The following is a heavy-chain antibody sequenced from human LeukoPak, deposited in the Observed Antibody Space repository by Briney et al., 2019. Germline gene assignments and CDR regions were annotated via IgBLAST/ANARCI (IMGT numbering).Heavy chain of an antibody. CDR1: GGSISSGGYS. D-gene: IGHD4-23*01. CDR3: ARAPVVTQRVGNAFDI. CDR2: IYHSGST. Sequence: SQTLSLTCAVSGGSISSGGYSWSWIRQPPGKGLEWIGYIYHSGSTYYNPSLKSRVTISVDRSKNQFSLKLSSVTAADTAVYYCARAPVVTQRVGNAFDIWGQGTMVTVSS. J-gene: IGHJ3*02. V-gene: IGHV4-30-2*01.